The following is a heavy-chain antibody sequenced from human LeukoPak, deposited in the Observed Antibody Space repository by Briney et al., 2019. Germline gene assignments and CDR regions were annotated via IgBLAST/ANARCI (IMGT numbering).Heavy chain of an antibody. D-gene: IGHD3-10*01. V-gene: IGHV3-49*04. CDR1: GFAFGDYA. CDR2: IRSKSYGGTT. J-gene: IGHJ4*02. CDR3: TREGLWFGESTPFDY. Sequence: GGSLRLSCAASGFAFGDYAMSWVRQAPGRGLEWVGLIRSKSYGGTTEYAASVKGRFSISRDDSKSIAYLQMNSLKFEDTAVYYCTREGLWFGESTPFDYWGQGTLVTVSS.